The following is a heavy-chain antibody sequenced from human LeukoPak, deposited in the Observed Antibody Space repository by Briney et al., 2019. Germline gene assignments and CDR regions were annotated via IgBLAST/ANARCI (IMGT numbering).Heavy chain of an antibody. D-gene: IGHD6-6*01. V-gene: IGHV3-73*01. J-gene: IGHJ4*02. Sequence: GGSLRLSCAASGFTFSGSAMHWVRQASGKGLEWVGRIRSKADTYATAYAASVKGRFTISRDDSKNTAYLQMNSLKTEDTAVYFCTSGGSSSAKDYWGQGTLVTVSS. CDR2: IRSKADTYAT. CDR1: GFTFSGSA. CDR3: TSGGSSSAKDY.